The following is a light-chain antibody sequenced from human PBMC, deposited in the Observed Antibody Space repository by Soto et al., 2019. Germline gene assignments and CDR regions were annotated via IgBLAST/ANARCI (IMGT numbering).Light chain of an antibody. CDR1: SSDFGGYNY. CDR3: SSYTSSSTPYV. CDR2: DVS. V-gene: IGLV2-14*01. J-gene: IGLJ1*01. Sequence: LTQPASVSGSPGQSITISCTGTSSDFGGYNYVSWYQQHPGKAPKLMIYDVSNRPSGVSNRFSGSKSGNTASLTISGLQAEDEADYYCSSYTSSSTPYVFGTGTKVT.